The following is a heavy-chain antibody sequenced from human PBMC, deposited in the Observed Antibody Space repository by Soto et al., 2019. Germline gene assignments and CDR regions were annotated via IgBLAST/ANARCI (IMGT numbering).Heavy chain of an antibody. Sequence: GGSLRLSCAASGFTFSSYAMSWVRQAPGKGLEWVGRIRSGADNYATAYTASMKGRFIISRDDSKNTAYLQMNSLKTEDTAVYYCTRLSTNAPYDACDIWGQGTMVTVSS. CDR3: TRLSTNAPYDACDI. CDR1: GFTFSSYA. V-gene: IGHV3-73*01. D-gene: IGHD2-8*01. CDR2: IRSGADNYAT. J-gene: IGHJ3*02.